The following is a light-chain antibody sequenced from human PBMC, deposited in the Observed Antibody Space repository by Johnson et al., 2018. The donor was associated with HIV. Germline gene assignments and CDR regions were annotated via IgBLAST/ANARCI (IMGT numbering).Light chain of an antibody. V-gene: IGLV1-51*01. CDR1: SSNIGNND. Sequence: QSVLTQPPSVSAAPGQKVTISCSGSSSNIGNNDVSWYRHLPGTAPKRLIYDNYKRPSGIPARFSGSKSGTSATLDITALHHGDEAEYSYGARDSSLSVYVFATGTKVTVL. CDR3: GARDSSLSVYV. J-gene: IGLJ1*01. CDR2: DNY.